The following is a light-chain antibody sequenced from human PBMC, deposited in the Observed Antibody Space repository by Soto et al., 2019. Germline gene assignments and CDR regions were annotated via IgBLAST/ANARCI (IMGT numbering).Light chain of an antibody. J-gene: IGLJ1*01. Sequence: QSALTQPPSASGSPGQSVAISCTGTSSDVGGYNYVSWYQQHPGKAPKLMIYEVNKRPSGVPDRFSGSKSGNTASLTVSGLQAEDEADYYCHSYDTSLRAYVFGTGTKLTVL. CDR3: HSYDTSLRAYV. V-gene: IGLV2-8*01. CDR2: EVN. CDR1: SSDVGGYNY.